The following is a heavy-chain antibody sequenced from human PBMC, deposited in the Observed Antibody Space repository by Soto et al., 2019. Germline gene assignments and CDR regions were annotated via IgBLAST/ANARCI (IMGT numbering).Heavy chain of an antibody. CDR1: GFSFDEYG. J-gene: IGHJ5*02. CDR2: INWNGGRI. V-gene: IGHV3-20*01. D-gene: IGHD6-19*01. Sequence: EVQLVESGGGVVRPGGSLRLSCAASGFSFDEYGMSWVRQAPGKGLEWVSGINWNGGRIGYADSVKGRFTISRDNAKKSLYLQMSSLRAEDTALYHCAISGKWLEGPYNWFDPWGQGTLVTVSS. CDR3: AISGKWLEGPYNWFDP.